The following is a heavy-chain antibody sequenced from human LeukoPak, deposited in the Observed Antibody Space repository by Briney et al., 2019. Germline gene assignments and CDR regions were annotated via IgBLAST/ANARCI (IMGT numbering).Heavy chain of an antibody. J-gene: IGHJ4*02. Sequence: GGSLRLSCAASGFTFSQYGMNWVRHVSGKGLEWVSVISDSGDATFYADSVKGRFTISRDDSKNTLYLQMNSLRAEDTAVYYCARDVGAVLGEVYFDYWGQGTLVSVFS. D-gene: IGHD3-16*01. CDR2: ISDSGDAT. V-gene: IGHV3-23*01. CDR3: ARDVGAVLGEVYFDY. CDR1: GFTFSQYG.